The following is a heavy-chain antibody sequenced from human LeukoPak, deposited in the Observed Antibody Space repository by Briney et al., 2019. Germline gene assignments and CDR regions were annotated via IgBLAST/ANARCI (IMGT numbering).Heavy chain of an antibody. CDR3: VRDRPLLWFGEFHYVNFDY. J-gene: IGHJ4*02. CDR2: ISAYNGNT. Sequence: ASVKVSCKASGYTFTSYGISWVRQAPGQGLEWMGWISAYNGNTNYAQKLQGRVTMTTDTSTSTAYMELRSLRSDDTAVYYCVRDRPLLWFGEFHYVNFDYWGQGTLVTVSS. V-gene: IGHV1-18*01. CDR1: GYTFTSYG. D-gene: IGHD3-10*01.